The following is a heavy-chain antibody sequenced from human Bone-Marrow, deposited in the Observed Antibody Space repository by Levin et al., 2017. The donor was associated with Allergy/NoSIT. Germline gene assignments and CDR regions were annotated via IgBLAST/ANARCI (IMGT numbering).Heavy chain of an antibody. CDR1: GFLFRDYA. J-gene: IGHJ6*02. Sequence: QPGGSLRLSCAASGFLFRDYAMDWVRQAPGKGLEWVSGISWNSGTIGYADSVKGRFTISRDNARDSLYLEMNSLRSADTALYYCAKKGYDGLIGYFPGLDVWGQGTTVIVSS. CDR2: ISWNSGTI. D-gene: IGHD3-9*01. V-gene: IGHV3-9*01. CDR3: AKKGYDGLIGYFPGLDV.